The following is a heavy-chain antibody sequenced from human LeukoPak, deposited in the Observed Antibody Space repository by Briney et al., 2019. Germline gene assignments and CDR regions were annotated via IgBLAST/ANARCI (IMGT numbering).Heavy chain of an antibody. D-gene: IGHD5-18*01. Sequence: ASVKVSCKASGYTFTGYFMHWVRQAPGQGLEWMGWINPNSGGTNYAQKFQGRVTMTRDTSISTAYMELSSLRSDDTAVYCCARGGIQLWFLVDYWGQGTLVTVSS. CDR2: INPNSGGT. CDR1: GYTFTGYF. CDR3: ARGGIQLWFLVDY. J-gene: IGHJ4*02. V-gene: IGHV1-2*02.